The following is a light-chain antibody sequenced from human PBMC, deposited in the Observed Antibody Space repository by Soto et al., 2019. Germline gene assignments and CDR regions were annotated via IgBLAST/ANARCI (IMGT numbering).Light chain of an antibody. CDR3: QQYNSYPWK. J-gene: IGKJ1*01. CDR2: DAS. V-gene: IGKV1-5*01. CDR1: QSISSW. Sequence: DIQMTQSPSTLSASVGDRVTITCRASQSISSWLAWYQQKPGKAPKLLIYDASSLESGVPSRFSGSGSGTEFNLTISSLQPDDFATYYCQQYNSYPWKFGQGTKVEIK.